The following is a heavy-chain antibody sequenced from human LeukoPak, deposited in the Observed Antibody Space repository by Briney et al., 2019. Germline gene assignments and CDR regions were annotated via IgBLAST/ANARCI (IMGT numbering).Heavy chain of an antibody. V-gene: IGHV1-69*02. J-gene: IGHJ3*01. CDR3: ARVQVAVAGTKANAFDV. CDR2: VIPLLGIT. D-gene: IGHD6-19*01. CDR1: GGTFSNYN. Sequence: SVKVSCKASGGTFSNYNINWMRQAPGQGLEWMGRVIPLLGITNYAQSFLDRVTLTADKSTSTAYMELSSLTSEDTAVYYCARVQVAVAGTKANAFDVWGQGTTVTVSS.